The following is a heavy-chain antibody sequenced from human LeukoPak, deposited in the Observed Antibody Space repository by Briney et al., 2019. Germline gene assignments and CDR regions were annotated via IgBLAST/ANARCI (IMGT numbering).Heavy chain of an antibody. CDR3: AKSLFTSATGTGRAFHI. Sequence: GGSLRLSCAASGFTFSSHWMNWVRQAPGKGLGWVANIKQDGSEKYYVDSVKGRFTISRDNAKSTLYLQMNGLRAEDTAIFYCAKSLFTSATGTGRAFHIWGQGTRVTVSS. V-gene: IGHV3-7*03. CDR2: IKQDGSEK. CDR1: GFTFSSHW. J-gene: IGHJ3*02. D-gene: IGHD1-1*01.